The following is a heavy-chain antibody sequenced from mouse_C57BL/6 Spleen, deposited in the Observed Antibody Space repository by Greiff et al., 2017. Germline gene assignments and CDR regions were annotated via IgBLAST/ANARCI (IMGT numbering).Heavy chain of an antibody. V-gene: IGHV1-64*01. D-gene: IGHD1-1*01. CDR1: GYTFTSYW. CDR3: ARCDGSRKDYFDY. Sequence: QVQLQQPGAELVKPGASVKLSCKASGYTFTSYWMHWVTQRPGQGLEWIGMIHPNSGSTNYNEKFKSKATLTVDTSSSTAYMQLSSMTSEDSAVYDCARCDGSRKDYFDYWGQGTTLTVSS. J-gene: IGHJ2*01. CDR2: IHPNSGST.